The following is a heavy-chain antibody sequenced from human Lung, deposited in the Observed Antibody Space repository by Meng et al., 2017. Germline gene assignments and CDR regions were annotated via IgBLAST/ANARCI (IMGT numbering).Heavy chain of an antibody. D-gene: IGHD5-18*01. V-gene: IGHV4-30-4*01. CDR2: IYNSGST. CDR1: GGSISSSNYY. CDR3: ARGQKGYFDL. Sequence: HVQLQESGPGLVKPSQTLSLTCTVSGGSISSSNYYWSWIRQPPGKGLEWSGHIYNSGSTYYNPSLKSRITISVDTSKNQFSLKLSSVTAADTAVYYCARGQKGYFDLWGQGTLVTVSS. J-gene: IGHJ5*02.